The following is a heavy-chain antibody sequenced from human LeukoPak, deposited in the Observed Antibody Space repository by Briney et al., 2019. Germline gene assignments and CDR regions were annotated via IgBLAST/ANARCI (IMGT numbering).Heavy chain of an antibody. Sequence: GGSLRLSCAASGFTFSGYWMSWVRQAPGKGLEWVANIKQDESERNYVESVKGRFTISRDNAKNSLFLQMNSLRAEDTAIYYCAKDAHCYESGTYYYYFDSWGQGTLVTVSS. CDR2: IKQDESER. CDR1: GFTFSGYW. V-gene: IGHV3-7*01. J-gene: IGHJ4*02. CDR3: AKDAHCYESGTYYYYFDS. D-gene: IGHD3-22*01.